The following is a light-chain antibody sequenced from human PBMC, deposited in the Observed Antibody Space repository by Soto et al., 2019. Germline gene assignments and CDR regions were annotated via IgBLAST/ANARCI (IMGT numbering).Light chain of an antibody. V-gene: IGKV3-20*01. CDR3: QQFAGSPPT. CDR2: SAS. CDR1: QNLGTLY. J-gene: IGKJ1*01. Sequence: EIVLTQSPGTLSLSPGERVTLSCRASQNLGTLYLACFQQKSGQAPRLLIYSASRRSTGIPDRFTGSGSGTDFTLTINRLEPEPLAAYFGQQFAGSPPTLGQGTKVDI.